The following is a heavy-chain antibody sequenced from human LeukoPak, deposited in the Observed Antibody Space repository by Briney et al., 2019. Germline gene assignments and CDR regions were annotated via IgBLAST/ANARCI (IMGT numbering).Heavy chain of an antibody. D-gene: IGHD5-12*01. CDR2: IYYSGST. V-gene: IGHV4-30-4*01. J-gene: IGHJ6*02. CDR1: GGSISSGDYY. Sequence: PSQTLSLTCTVSGGSISSGDYYWSWIRQPPGKGLEWIGYIYYSGSTYYNPSLKSRVTISVDTSKNQFSLKLSSVTAADTAVYYCARDRGYDGYYCYGMDVWGQGTTVTVSS. CDR3: ARDRGYDGYYCYGMDV.